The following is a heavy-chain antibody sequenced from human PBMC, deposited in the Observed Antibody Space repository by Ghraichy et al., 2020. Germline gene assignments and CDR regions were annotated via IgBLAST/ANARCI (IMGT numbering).Heavy chain of an antibody. CDR2: INHSGST. V-gene: IGHV4-34*01. CDR3: ARWRGRFSSRLTMVRGVIITSSAFDI. J-gene: IGHJ3*02. CDR1: GGSFSGYY. Sequence: SQTLSLTCAVYGGSFSGYYWSWIRQPPGKGLEWIGEINHSGSTNYNPSLKSRVTISVDTSKNQFSLKLSSVTAADTAVYYCARWRGRFSSRLTMVRGVIITSSAFDIWGQGTMVTVSS. D-gene: IGHD3-10*01.